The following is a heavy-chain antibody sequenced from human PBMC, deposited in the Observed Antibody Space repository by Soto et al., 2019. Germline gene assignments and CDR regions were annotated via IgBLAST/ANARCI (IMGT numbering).Heavy chain of an antibody. V-gene: IGHV3-48*01. Sequence: GGSLRLSCAASGFTFSDYSMNWVRQAPGKGLEWISYITSSSSAIQHADSVKGRFTISRDNAKNSLFLQMNSLRAEDTAVYYCARDLLWAFDIWGQGSMVTVSS. CDR1: GFTFSDYS. CDR3: ARDLLWAFDI. J-gene: IGHJ3*02. CDR2: ITSSSSAI.